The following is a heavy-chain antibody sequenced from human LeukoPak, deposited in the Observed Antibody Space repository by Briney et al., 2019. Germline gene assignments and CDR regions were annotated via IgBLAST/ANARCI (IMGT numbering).Heavy chain of an antibody. CDR1: GFTFSTYA. V-gene: IGHV3-33*06. CDR2: IWYDGSNK. J-gene: IGHJ4*02. CDR3: AQGKRNYYDRSGYYVLDY. D-gene: IGHD3-22*01. Sequence: GGSLRLSCAASGFTFSTYAMHWVRQAPGQGLEWVAVIWYDGSNKDYADFVKGRVTISRDNSKSTLYLEMNSLRAEDTAVYYCAQGKRNYYDRSGYYVLDYWVQPTLVTVSS.